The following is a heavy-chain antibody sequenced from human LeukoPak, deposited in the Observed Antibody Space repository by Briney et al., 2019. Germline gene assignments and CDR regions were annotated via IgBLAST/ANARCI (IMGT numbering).Heavy chain of an antibody. CDR1: GFTFSSYA. CDR2: ISGSGGST. CDR3: ANFVEYCSSTSCPPPEYFQH. D-gene: IGHD2-2*01. J-gene: IGHJ1*01. V-gene: IGHV3-23*01. Sequence: SGGSLRLSCAASGFTFSSYAMSWVRQAPGKGLEWVSAISGSGGSTYYADSVKGRFTISRDNSKNTLYLQMNSLRAEDTAVYYCANFVEYCSSTSCPPPEYFQHWGQGTLVTVSS.